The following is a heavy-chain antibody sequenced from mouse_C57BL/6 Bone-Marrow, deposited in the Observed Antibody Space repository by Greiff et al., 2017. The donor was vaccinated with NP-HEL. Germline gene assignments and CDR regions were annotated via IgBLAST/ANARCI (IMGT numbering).Heavy chain of an antibody. V-gene: IGHV1-55*01. CDR1: GYTFTSYW. CDR2: IYPGSGST. J-gene: IGHJ2*01. CDR3: AKTPLSYYYGSRPFDY. Sequence: QVQLQQPGAELVKPGASVKMSCKASGYTFTSYWITWVKQRPGQGLEWIGDIYPGSGSTNYNEKFKSKATLTVDTSSSTAYMQLSSLTSEDSAVYYCAKTPLSYYYGSRPFDYWGQGTTLTVSS. D-gene: IGHD1-1*01.